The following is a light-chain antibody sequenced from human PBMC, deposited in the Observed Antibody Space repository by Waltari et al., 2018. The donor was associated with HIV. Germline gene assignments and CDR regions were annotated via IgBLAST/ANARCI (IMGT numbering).Light chain of an antibody. CDR2: DVS. CDR1: SSDVGGYNY. V-gene: IGLV2-11*01. J-gene: IGLJ1*01. Sequence: QSALTQPRSVSGSPGQSVTISCTGTSSDVGGYNYVSWYQQHPGKAPKLMIYDVSKRPSGVPDRFSGSKSGNTASLTISGLQAEDEADYYCCSYAGIYTFLKVFGTGTKVTV. CDR3: CSYAGIYTFLKV.